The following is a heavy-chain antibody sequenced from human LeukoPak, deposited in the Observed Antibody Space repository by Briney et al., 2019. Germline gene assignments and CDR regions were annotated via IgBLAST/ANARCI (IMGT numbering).Heavy chain of an antibody. Sequence: SETLSLTCTVSSGSISTSNYYWGWVRQPPGKALEWIGNIFYSGSTYYSPSLKSRVTISLDTSRNQFSLKLNSVTAADTAVYYCAAVVVITGDAFDIWGQGTMVTVSS. CDR1: SGSISTSNYY. D-gene: IGHD3-22*01. CDR3: AAVVVITGDAFDI. J-gene: IGHJ3*02. CDR2: IFYSGST. V-gene: IGHV4-39*07.